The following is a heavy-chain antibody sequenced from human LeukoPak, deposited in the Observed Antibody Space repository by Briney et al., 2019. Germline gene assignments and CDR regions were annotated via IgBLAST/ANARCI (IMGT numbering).Heavy chain of an antibody. CDR3: AKPTVGATTYYFDY. Sequence: PGRSLRLSCAASGFTFSSYGMHWVRQAPGKGLEWVAVISYDGSNKYYADSVKGRFTISRDNSKNTLYLQMNSLSAEDTAVYYCAKPTVGATTYYFDYWGQGTLVTVSS. V-gene: IGHV3-30*18. CDR1: GFTFSSYG. CDR2: ISYDGSNK. D-gene: IGHD1-26*01. J-gene: IGHJ4*02.